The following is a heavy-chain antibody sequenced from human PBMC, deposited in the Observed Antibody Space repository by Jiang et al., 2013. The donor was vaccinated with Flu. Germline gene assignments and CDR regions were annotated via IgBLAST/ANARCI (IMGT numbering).Heavy chain of an antibody. Sequence: GAEVKKPGASMKVSCKASGYTFTGYYIHWVRQAPGQGLEWMGWINPNNGVTNYAQKFQGWVTMTRDTSISTAYMELNRLTSDDTAVYYCAREGPRDTAMVVFTTGPVYYGMDVWGKGTTVTVSS. CDR3: AREGPRDTAMVVFTTGPVYYGMDV. V-gene: IGHV1-2*04. CDR2: INPNNGVT. D-gene: IGHD5-18*01. J-gene: IGHJ6*04. CDR1: GYTFTGYY.